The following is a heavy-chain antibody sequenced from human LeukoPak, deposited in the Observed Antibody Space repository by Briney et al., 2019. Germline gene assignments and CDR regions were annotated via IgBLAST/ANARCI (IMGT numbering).Heavy chain of an antibody. D-gene: IGHD1-26*01. J-gene: IGHJ5*02. V-gene: IGHV3-23*01. CDR3: AKDPEWELQGWFDP. Sequence: GGSLRLSCVASGFTFSSYAMSWVRQAPGKGLEWVSAISGSGGSTYYADSVKGRFTISRDNSKNTLYLQMNSLRAEDTAVYYCAKDPEWELQGWFDPWGQGTLVTVSS. CDR1: GFTFSSYA. CDR2: ISGSGGST.